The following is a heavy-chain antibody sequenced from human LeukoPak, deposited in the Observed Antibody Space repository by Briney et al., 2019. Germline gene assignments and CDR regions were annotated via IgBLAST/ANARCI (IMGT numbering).Heavy chain of an antibody. CDR1: GGSISSYY. Sequence: PSETLSLTCTVSGGSISSYYWSWIRQPPGKGLEWIGYIYYSGSTNYNPSLKSRVTISVDTSKNQSSLKLSSVTAADTAVYYCARVQADAFDIWGQGTMVTVSS. CDR3: ARVQADAFDI. J-gene: IGHJ3*02. V-gene: IGHV4-59*01. CDR2: IYYSGST.